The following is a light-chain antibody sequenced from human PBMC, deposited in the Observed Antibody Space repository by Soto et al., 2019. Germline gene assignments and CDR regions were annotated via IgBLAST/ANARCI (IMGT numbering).Light chain of an antibody. J-gene: IGKJ4*01. CDR3: QQHFTAPLT. V-gene: IGKV4-1*01. CDR2: WAS. CDR1: QSVLSTSNNKNY. Sequence: DLVMTQSPDSLAVSLGERATINRKSSQSVLSTSNNKNYLSWHQQKPGQPPRLLIYWASTRESGVPDRFSGSGSGTDFTLTISSLQAEDVAIYYCQQHFTAPLTFGGGTKVDIK.